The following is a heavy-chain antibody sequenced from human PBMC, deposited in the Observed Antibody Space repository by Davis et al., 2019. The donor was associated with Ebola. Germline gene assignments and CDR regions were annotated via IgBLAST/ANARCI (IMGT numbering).Heavy chain of an antibody. CDR2: IIPIFGTA. V-gene: IGHV1-69*05. D-gene: IGHD3-16*01. J-gene: IGHJ4*02. CDR3: ARHKTRLEPVDY. CDR1: GGTFSSYA. Sequence: AASVKVSCKASGGTFSSYAISWVRQAPGQGLEWMGGIIPIFGTANYAQKFQGRVTMTRNTSISTAYMELSSLRSEDTAVYYCARHKTRLEPVDYWGQGTLVTVSS.